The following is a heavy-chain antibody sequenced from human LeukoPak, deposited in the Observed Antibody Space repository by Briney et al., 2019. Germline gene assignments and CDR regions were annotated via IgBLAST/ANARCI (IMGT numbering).Heavy chain of an antibody. J-gene: IGHJ4*02. Sequence: GGSLRLSCGASGFTFDDYAMHWVRQAPGKGLEWVSGISWNSDSRGYADSVKGRFTISRDNSKNTLYLQMNSLRAEDTAVYYCARDNDHYDILTGYLSYWGQGTLVTVSS. V-gene: IGHV3-9*01. D-gene: IGHD3-9*01. CDR1: GFTFDDYA. CDR3: ARDNDHYDILTGYLSY. CDR2: ISWNSDSR.